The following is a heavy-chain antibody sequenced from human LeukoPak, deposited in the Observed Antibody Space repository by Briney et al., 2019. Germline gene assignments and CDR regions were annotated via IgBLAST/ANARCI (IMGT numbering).Heavy chain of an antibody. V-gene: IGHV1-24*01. D-gene: IGHD6-19*01. CDR1: GYTLTELS. J-gene: IGHJ4*02. Sequence: WASVKVSCKVSGYTLTELSMHWVRQAPGKGLEWMGGFDPEDVETIYAQKFQGRVTMTEDTSTDTAYMELSSLRSEDTAVYYCATGLIAVIAVAGTTRDDYWGQGTLVTVSS. CDR3: ATGLIAVIAVAGTTRDDY. CDR2: FDPEDVET.